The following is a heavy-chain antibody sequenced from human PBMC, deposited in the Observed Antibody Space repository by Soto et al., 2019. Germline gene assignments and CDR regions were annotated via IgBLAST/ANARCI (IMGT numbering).Heavy chain of an antibody. D-gene: IGHD6-13*01. J-gene: IGHJ4*02. CDR2: IWYDGSNK. CDR1: GFTFSSYG. V-gene: IGHV3-33*01. Sequence: QVQLVESGGGVVQPGRSLRLSCAASGFTFSSYGMHWVRQAPGKGLEWVAVIWYDGSNKYYADSVKGRFTISRDNSKNTRYLQMNSLRAADTAVYYCARGAAAGTLDYWGQGTLVTVSS. CDR3: ARGAAAGTLDY.